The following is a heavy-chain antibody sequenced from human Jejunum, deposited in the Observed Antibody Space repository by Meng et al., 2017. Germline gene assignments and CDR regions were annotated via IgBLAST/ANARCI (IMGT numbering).Heavy chain of an antibody. CDR1: GFTFSSYE. Sequence: GGSLRLSCAASGFTFSSYEMNWVRQAPGKGLEWVSYIGISSSSIYYADSVKERCTISRDDATKSLYLQMNSLRAEDTAVYYCARNGLPGVLFEIWGQGTMVTVSS. V-gene: IGHV3-48*03. CDR2: IGISSSSI. D-gene: IGHD3/OR15-3a*01. J-gene: IGHJ3*02. CDR3: ARNGLPGVLFEI.